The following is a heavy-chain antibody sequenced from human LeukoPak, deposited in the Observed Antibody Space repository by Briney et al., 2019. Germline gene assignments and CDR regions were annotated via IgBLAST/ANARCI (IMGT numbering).Heavy chain of an antibody. V-gene: IGHV3-53*01. CDR3: ARGKDGYNLYFDY. Sequence: GGSLRLSCAASGFTVSSNYMSGVRQAPGKGLEWVSVIYSGGSTYYADSVKGRFTISRDNSKNTLYLQMNSLRAEDTAVYYCARGKDGYNLYFDYWGQETLVTVSS. CDR1: GFTVSSNY. CDR2: IYSGGST. D-gene: IGHD5-24*01. J-gene: IGHJ4*02.